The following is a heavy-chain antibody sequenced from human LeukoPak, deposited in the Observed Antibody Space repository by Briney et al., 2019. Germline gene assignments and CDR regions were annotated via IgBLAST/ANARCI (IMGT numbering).Heavy chain of an antibody. D-gene: IGHD1-26*01. V-gene: IGHV4-4*07. Sequence: SETLSLTCTVSGGSISSYYWSWIRQPAGKGLEWIGRIYTSGSTNYNPSLKSRVTMSVDTSKNQFSLKLSSVTAADTAVYYCVRDRGGGSYYYYYYYMDVWGKGTTVTVSS. CDR2: IYTSGST. CDR3: VRDRGGGSYYYYYYYMDV. J-gene: IGHJ6*03. CDR1: GGSISSYY.